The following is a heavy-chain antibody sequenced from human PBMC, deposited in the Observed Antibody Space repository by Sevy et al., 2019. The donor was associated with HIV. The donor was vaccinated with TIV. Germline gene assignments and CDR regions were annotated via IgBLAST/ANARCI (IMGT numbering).Heavy chain of an antibody. CDR1: GASISSGVYS. CDR3: ARDGGTMTTPGCLDL. V-gene: IGHV4-30-2*01. J-gene: IGHJ3*01. CDR2: IYHSGNT. D-gene: IGHD4-17*01. Sequence: SETLSLTCAVSGASISSGVYSWNWIRQPPGKGLEWIGYIYHSGNTYYNPSLKSRVTISVDRSNNQFSLKMRSVTAADTAVYYCARDGGTMTTPGCLDLWGQGIMVTVSS.